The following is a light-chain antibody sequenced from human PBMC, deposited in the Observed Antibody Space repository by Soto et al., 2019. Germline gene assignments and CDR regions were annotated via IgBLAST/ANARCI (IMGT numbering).Light chain of an antibody. CDR2: DVT. J-gene: IGLJ1*01. CDR1: RSDVGAYNY. V-gene: IGLV2-14*03. Sequence: QSVLTQPASVSGSPGQSITFSCLETRSDVGAYNYVSWYQQYPGRAPKLMIYDVTNRPSGVSNRFSGSKSGNTASLTISGLQAEDEADYYCSSYTTSSTRVFGTGTKVTVL. CDR3: SSYTTSSTRV.